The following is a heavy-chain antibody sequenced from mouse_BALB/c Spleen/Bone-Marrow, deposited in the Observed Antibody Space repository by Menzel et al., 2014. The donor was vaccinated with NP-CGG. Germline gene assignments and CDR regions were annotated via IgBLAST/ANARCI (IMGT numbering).Heavy chain of an antibody. CDR2: ISTYSGNT. V-gene: IGHV1-67*01. CDR3: ARNFYGSAYFDF. J-gene: IGHJ2*01. CDR1: GYKFTDYA. D-gene: IGHD1-1*01. Sequence: VQLVESGPELVRPGVSVKISCKGSGYKFTDYAMHWVKQSHAKSLEWIGLISTYSGNTHYNQKFKGKATMTVDKSSSTAYMELARLTPEDSAIYYCARNFYGSAYFDFWGQGSTLTVSS.